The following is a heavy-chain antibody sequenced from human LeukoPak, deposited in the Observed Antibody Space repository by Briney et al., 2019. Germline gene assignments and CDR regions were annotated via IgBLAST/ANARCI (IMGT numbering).Heavy chain of an antibody. CDR3: ARGGYSYGYEVDY. CDR2: IKQDGSEK. D-gene: IGHD5-18*01. J-gene: IGHJ4*02. CDR1: GFTFSSYW. Sequence: GGSLRLSCAASGFTFSSYWMSWVRQAPGKGLEWVANIKQDGSEKYYVDSVKGRFTISRDNAKNSLYLQMNSLRAEDTAVYYCARGGYSYGYEVDYWGQGTLVTVSS. V-gene: IGHV3-7*01.